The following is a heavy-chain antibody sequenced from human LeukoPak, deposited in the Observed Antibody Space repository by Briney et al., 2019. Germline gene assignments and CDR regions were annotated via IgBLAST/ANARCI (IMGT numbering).Heavy chain of an antibody. Sequence: GGSLRLSCAASGFTFSSYSMNWVRQAPGEGLEWVSSISSSSSYIYYADSVKGRFTISRDNAKNSLYLQMNSLRAEDTAVYYCARVRGYDSSGYSNWGQGTLVTVSS. J-gene: IGHJ4*02. D-gene: IGHD3-22*01. V-gene: IGHV3-21*01. CDR3: ARVRGYDSSGYSN. CDR1: GFTFSSYS. CDR2: ISSSSSYI.